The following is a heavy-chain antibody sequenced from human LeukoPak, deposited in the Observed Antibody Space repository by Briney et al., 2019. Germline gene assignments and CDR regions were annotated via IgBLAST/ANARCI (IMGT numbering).Heavy chain of an antibody. CDR2: INPSGGST. V-gene: IGHV1-46*01. J-gene: IGHJ4*02. CDR3: ARVLGAYSSGYYSLDY. Sequence: ASVKVSCKASGYTFTSYYMHWVRQAPGQGLEWMGIINPSGGSTSYAQKFQGRVTMTRDTSTSTVYMELSSLRSEDTAVYYCARVLGAYSSGYYSLDYWGQGTLVTVSS. D-gene: IGHD3-22*01. CDR1: GYTFTSYY.